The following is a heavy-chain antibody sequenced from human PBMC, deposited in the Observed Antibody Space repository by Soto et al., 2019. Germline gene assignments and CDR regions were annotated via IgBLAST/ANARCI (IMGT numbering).Heavy chain of an antibody. CDR1: GFTFSSYD. J-gene: IGHJ6*02. V-gene: IGHV3-23*01. CDR2: VSASGSIT. CDR3: ARAYSGRLPRRADYYYALDV. Sequence: EVQVLESGGGLVQPGGSLRLSCAASGFTFSSYDMSWVRQAPGKGLEWVSGVSASGSITSYADSAKGRFTISRDNAKNSMFLQMNSVTVGDTAVYYCARAYSGRLPRRADYYYALDVWGQGTMVTVSS. D-gene: IGHD2-15*01.